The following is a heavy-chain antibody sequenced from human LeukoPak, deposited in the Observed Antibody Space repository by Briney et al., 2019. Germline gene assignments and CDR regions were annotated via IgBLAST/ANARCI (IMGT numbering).Heavy chain of an antibody. CDR1: GFTFNRYW. J-gene: IGHJ6*02. Sequence: PGGSLRLSCAASGFTFNRYWMHWVRRAPGKGLVWVSRISPDGNSATYADSVKGRFTISRDNAKNTLYLQMNSLRAEDSAVYYCVSLDGVYYYHMDVWGQGTTVTVSS. D-gene: IGHD3/OR15-3a*01. V-gene: IGHV3-74*03. CDR3: VSLDGVYYYHMDV. CDR2: ISPDGNSA.